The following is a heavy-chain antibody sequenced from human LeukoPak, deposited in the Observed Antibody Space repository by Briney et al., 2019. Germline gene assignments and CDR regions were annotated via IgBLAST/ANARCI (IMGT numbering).Heavy chain of an antibody. D-gene: IGHD5-18*01. CDR2: ITASGGNT. CDR3: AKGNGYSYGRYYFDY. Sequence: GGSLRLSCAASGFTFSSYAMGWVRQAPGKGLEWVSAITASGGNTYYADSVKGRFTISRDNSKNTPYLQVNSLRAEDTAVYYCAKGNGYSYGRYYFDYWGQGTLVTVSS. J-gene: IGHJ4*02. V-gene: IGHV3-23*01. CDR1: GFTFSSYA.